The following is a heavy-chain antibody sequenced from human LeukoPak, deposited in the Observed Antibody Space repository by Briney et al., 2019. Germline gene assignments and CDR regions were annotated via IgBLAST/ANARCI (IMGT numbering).Heavy chain of an antibody. CDR2: IGSTGDT. CDR1: GFSFSKND. Sequence: GGSLRLSCAASGFSFSKNDMHWVRQRTGKGLEWVSGIGSTGDTNYLGSVKGRFTISREIAKNSLYLQMNSLRAEGTAVYYCASRTSWYYGLDVWGQGTTVTVSS. V-gene: IGHV3-13*01. CDR3: ASRTSWYYGLDV. J-gene: IGHJ6*02. D-gene: IGHD1-1*01.